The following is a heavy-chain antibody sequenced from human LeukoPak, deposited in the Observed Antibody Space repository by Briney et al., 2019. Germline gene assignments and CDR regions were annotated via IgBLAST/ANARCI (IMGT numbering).Heavy chain of an antibody. J-gene: IGHJ6*02. V-gene: IGHV3-23*01. CDR1: GFTFSSYA. Sequence: PGGSLRLSCAASGFTFSSYAMSWVRQAPGKGLEWVSALTASAGNTYYADPVKGRFTISRDNSKNTLYPQVNSLRAEDTAVYYCAKGDYYGSGSFYQNGMDVWGQGTTVTVSS. CDR3: AKGDYYGSGSFYQNGMDV. D-gene: IGHD3-10*01. CDR2: LTASAGNT.